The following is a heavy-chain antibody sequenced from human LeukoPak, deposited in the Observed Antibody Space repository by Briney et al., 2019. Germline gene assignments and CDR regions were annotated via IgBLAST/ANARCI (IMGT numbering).Heavy chain of an antibody. D-gene: IGHD3-22*01. V-gene: IGHV3-11*04. J-gene: IGHJ4*02. CDR1: GFTFSDYY. Sequence: GGSLRLSCAASGFTFSDYYMGWNRQAPGKGLEWVSHISSSGSTIYYADSVKGRFTISRDNAKNSLYLQMNSLRAEDTAVYYCARDYYDSSGYDYWGQGTLVTVSS. CDR3: ARDYYDSSGYDY. CDR2: ISSSGSTI.